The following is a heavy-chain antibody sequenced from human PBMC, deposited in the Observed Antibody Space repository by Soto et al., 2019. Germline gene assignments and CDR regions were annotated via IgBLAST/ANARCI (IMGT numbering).Heavy chain of an antibody. D-gene: IGHD6-19*01. J-gene: IGHJ4*02. CDR1: GFTFSSYS. CDR2: ISSSSSTI. CDR3: AKGGRQWLVTSDFNY. V-gene: IGHV3-48*01. Sequence: PGGSLRLSCAASGFTFSSYSMHWVRQAPGKGLEWVSYISSSSSTIFYTDSVKGRFTISSDSSKNTVSLEMTSLRAEDTAVYYCAKGGRQWLVTSDFNYWGQGTLVTVSS.